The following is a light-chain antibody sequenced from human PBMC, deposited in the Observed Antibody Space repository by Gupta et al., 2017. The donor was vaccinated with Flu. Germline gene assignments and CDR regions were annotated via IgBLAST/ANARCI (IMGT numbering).Light chain of an antibody. Sequence: QSALTQPASVSGSPGQSITISCTGTSSDVGVYNYVSWYQQHPGKAPKLMIYDVSNRPSGVSNRFSCSKSGNTASLTITGRQAEDEADYYCSSYTSSSTLAWVFGGGTKLTVL. CDR2: DVS. V-gene: IGLV2-14*01. CDR1: SSDVGVYNY. CDR3: SSYTSSSTLAWV. J-gene: IGLJ3*02.